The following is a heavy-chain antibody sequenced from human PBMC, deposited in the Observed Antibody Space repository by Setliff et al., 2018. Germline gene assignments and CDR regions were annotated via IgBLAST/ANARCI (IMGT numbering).Heavy chain of an antibody. V-gene: IGHV1-18*01. Sequence: GASVKVSCKASGYTFTSYDINWVRQATGQGLEWMGWISAYNGNTNYAQKLQGRVTMTTDTSTSTAYMELRSLRSDDTAVYYCARDYLSSSGYLRPNWFDPWGQGTLVTVSS. CDR2: ISAYNGNT. CDR3: ARDYLSSSGYLRPNWFDP. CDR1: GYTFTSYD. J-gene: IGHJ5*02. D-gene: IGHD3-22*01.